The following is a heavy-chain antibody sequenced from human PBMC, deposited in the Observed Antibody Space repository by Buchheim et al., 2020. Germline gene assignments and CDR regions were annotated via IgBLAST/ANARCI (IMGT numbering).Heavy chain of an antibody. Sequence: QVQLVESGGGLVKPGGSLRLSCAASGFTFSDYYMSWIRQAPGKGLEWLSYISPSGGTMFHADSVKGRLTISRDNAKNFLYLQMNSLGAEDMAVYYCARGGRRGTNYDGPDYWGQGAL. V-gene: IGHV3-11*01. CDR2: ISPSGGTM. J-gene: IGHJ4*02. CDR3: ARGGRRGTNYDGPDY. CDR1: GFTFSDYY. D-gene: IGHD1-1*01.